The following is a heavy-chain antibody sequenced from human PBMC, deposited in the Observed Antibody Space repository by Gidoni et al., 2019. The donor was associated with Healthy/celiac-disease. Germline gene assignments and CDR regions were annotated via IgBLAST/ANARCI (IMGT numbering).Heavy chain of an antibody. CDR3: AKAVGPGRGYSTSYYYGMDV. V-gene: IGHV3-23*01. D-gene: IGHD3-22*01. Sequence: EVQLLESGGGLVQPGGSLRLSCAAYGLTFSSYALSWVRQAPGKGRECVSDMSGSGGSTSYADSVKGRFTISRDNSKNTLYLQMNSLRAEDTAVYYCAKAVGPGRGYSTSYYYGMDVWGQGTTVTVSS. CDR2: MSGSGGST. J-gene: IGHJ6*02. CDR1: GLTFSSYA.